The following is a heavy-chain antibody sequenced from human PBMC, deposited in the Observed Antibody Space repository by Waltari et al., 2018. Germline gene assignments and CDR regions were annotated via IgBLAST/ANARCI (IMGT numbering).Heavy chain of an antibody. J-gene: IGHJ4*02. V-gene: IGHV3-74*01. CDR2: INTVWTRT. CDR3: AALARVEGELSFVDY. CDR1: GFGFTTFW. D-gene: IGHD1-7*01. Sequence: DVQLRESGGGLVQPGGSPRLSCAASGFGFTTFWLHWVLQVPGKGLVWVSRINTVWTRTDYADSVRGRFTISRDNARSSLFLQMNGLRVEDTGIYFCAALARVEGELSFVDYWGQGIPVTVSS.